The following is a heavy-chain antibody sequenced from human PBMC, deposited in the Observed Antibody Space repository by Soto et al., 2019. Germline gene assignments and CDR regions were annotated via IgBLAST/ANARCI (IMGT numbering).Heavy chain of an antibody. CDR3: ATPTPLRGAMITNINFDF. V-gene: IGHV1-8*01. J-gene: IGHJ4*02. CDR1: VYSFTNND. D-gene: IGHD3-10*01. Sequence: SGKVACKASVYSFTNNDVRWVGHATVQVREWMGWMNPGSGDTGYAQKFQGRVTMTRDISIATAYMELRGLKSDDTAVYYCATPTPLRGAMITNINFDFWGQGTPVTVSS. CDR2: MNPGSGDT.